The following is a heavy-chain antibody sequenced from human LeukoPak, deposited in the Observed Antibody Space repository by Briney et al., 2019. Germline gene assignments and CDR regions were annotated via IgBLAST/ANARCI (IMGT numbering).Heavy chain of an antibody. J-gene: IGHJ3*02. Sequence: ASVKVSCKASGYTFTNYGISWVRQAPGQGLEWMGWISTYTGNTNYAQRLQGRVTMTTDTSTTTAYMELRSLRSDDTAVYYCARDSSRYFDWFSHDAFNIWGQGTMVTVSS. V-gene: IGHV1-18*04. D-gene: IGHD3-9*01. CDR3: ARDSSRYFDWFSHDAFNI. CDR2: ISTYTGNT. CDR1: GYTFTNYG.